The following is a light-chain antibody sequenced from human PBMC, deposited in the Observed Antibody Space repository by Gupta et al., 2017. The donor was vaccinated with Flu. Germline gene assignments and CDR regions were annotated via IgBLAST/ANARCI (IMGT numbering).Light chain of an antibody. J-gene: IGKJ5*01. CDR3: QQYNNWPLT. CDR2: YAS. Sequence: EIVMTQSPATLSVSPGERATLSCRASQSVSSNLAWYQQKPGQAPRLLIYYASTRATGIPARFSGSGSGTEFTLTITSLQSADFAVYHCQQYNNWPLTFGQGTQVDIK. V-gene: IGKV3-15*01. CDR1: QSVSSN.